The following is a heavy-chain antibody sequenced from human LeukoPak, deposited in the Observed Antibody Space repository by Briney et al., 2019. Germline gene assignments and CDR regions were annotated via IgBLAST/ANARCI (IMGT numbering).Heavy chain of an antibody. D-gene: IGHD3-22*01. CDR2: IYTSGST. CDR1: GGSISSGSYY. J-gene: IGHJ4*02. Sequence: NPSETLSLTCTVPGGSISSGSYYWSWIRQPARKGLEWIGRIYTSGSTNYNPSLKSRVTISVDTSKNQFSLKLSSVTAADTAVYYCAREYDSSGYYGSFDYWGQGTLVTVSS. V-gene: IGHV4-61*02. CDR3: AREYDSSGYYGSFDY.